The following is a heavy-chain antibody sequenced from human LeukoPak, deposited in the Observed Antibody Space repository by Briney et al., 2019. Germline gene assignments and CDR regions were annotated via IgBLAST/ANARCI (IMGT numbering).Heavy chain of an antibody. V-gene: IGHV1-2*02. CDR1: GYSFTGYY. CDR3: ATVDQWLAYDY. D-gene: IGHD6-19*01. CDR2: INPNTGGT. J-gene: IGHJ4*02. Sequence: ASVKVSCKASGYSFTGYYIHWVRQAPGQGLEWMGWINPNTGGTNFAQKFQGRVTMTRDTSITTTHMELSSLRSDDTAVYYCATVDQWLAYDYWGQGALVTVSS.